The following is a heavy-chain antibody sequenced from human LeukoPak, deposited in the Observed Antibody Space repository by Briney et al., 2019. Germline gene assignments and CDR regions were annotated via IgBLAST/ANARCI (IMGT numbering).Heavy chain of an antibody. V-gene: IGHV4-59*01. CDR2: IYYSGST. Sequence: PSETLSLTCTVSGGSISSYYWSWIRQPPGKGLEWIGYIYYSGSTNYNPSLKSRVTISVDTSKNQFSLKLSSVTAADTAVYYCARALSYIVGAPYFDYWGQGTLVTISS. J-gene: IGHJ4*02. D-gene: IGHD1-26*01. CDR3: ARALSYIVGAPYFDY. CDR1: GGSISSYY.